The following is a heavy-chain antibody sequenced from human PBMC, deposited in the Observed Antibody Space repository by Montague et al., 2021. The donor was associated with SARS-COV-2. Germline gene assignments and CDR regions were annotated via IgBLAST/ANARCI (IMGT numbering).Heavy chain of an antibody. CDR1: GASISRNDYY. CDR3: ARLRRDGTVVATDIPLDA. CDR2: IHYIGNT. D-gene: IGHD2-21*02. J-gene: IGHJ6*02. Sequence: SETLSLTCNVSGASISRNDYYWAWIRQRPRKGLNFFGSIHYIGNTFYNPTLESRITISVATSENQFSLRLRSVIAADTAVHYCARLRRDGTVVATDIPLDAWGQGTTVTVSS. V-gene: IGHV4-39*01.